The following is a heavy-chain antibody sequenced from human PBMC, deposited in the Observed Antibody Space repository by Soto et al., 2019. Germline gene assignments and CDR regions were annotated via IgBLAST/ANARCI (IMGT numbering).Heavy chain of an antibody. CDR3: ARAGYGTARMFDH. CDR2: ISATSTYT. D-gene: IGHD5-18*01. Sequence: QVQLVESGGDMVRPGRSLRLSCAASGFTFGDSYMSWVRQAPGKGLEWLSFISATSTYTNYADSVKGRFTISRDNAKKTVHLQMNSLRVEDTAVYYCARAGYGTARMFDHWGQGARVTVSS. V-gene: IGHV3-11*05. J-gene: IGHJ4*02. CDR1: GFTFGDSY.